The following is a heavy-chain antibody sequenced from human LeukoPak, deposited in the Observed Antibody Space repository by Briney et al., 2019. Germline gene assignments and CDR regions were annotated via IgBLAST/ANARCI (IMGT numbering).Heavy chain of an antibody. J-gene: IGHJ4*02. CDR1: GFTFNNYN. Sequence: GGSLRLSCTASGFTFNNYNMNWVRQAPGKGLVWVSRINTDESHVNYADSVKGRFTISRDNAKNTLYLQMNSLRVEDTGVYYCVRGKLVNAVGHFDNWGQGTLVTVSS. CDR2: INTDESHV. V-gene: IGHV3-74*01. D-gene: IGHD2-21*01. CDR3: VRGKLVNAVGHFDN.